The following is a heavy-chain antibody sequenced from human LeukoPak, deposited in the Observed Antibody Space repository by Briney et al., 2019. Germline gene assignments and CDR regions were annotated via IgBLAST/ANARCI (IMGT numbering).Heavy chain of an antibody. V-gene: IGHV1-8*02. CDR1: GYTFKNYD. CDR3: ARATPGGLHGYSFDY. J-gene: IGHJ4*02. Sequence: ASVKVSCKASGYTFKNYDIDWVRQATGQGLEWMGWMNPNSGNTGFAQKFQDRVSMTRDTSINTAYMELTSLRSGDTAVYYCARATPGGLHGYSFDYWGQGTVVTVYS. D-gene: IGHD5-24*01. CDR2: MNPNSGNT.